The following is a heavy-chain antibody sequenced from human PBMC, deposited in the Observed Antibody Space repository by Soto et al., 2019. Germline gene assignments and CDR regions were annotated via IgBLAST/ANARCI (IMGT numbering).Heavy chain of an antibody. D-gene: IGHD1-1*01. J-gene: IGHJ6*02. V-gene: IGHV1-18*01. Sequence: GASVKVSCKASGYTLTTYGLYWVRQAPGQGLEWMGWINTYNGDTNYAQKLQGRVTMTTDTSTTTANMELRSLRSDDTAVYYCARVTGSNFFYYTMDVWGQGTTVTVSS. CDR1: GYTLTTYG. CDR3: ARVTGSNFFYYTMDV. CDR2: INTYNGDT.